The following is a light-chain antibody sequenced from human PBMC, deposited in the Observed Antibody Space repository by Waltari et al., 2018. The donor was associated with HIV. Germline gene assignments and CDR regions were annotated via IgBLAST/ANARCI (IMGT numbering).Light chain of an antibody. CDR2: EFN. J-gene: IGLJ3*02. V-gene: IGLV2-14*03. CDR3: SSYTSSSTWV. CDR1: SSDVGGYNY. Sequence: QSALTQPASVSGSPGQSITISCTGTSSDVGGYNYVSWYQQLPGKAPRLIIYEFNGRSSGVSHRFSGSKSGNTASLTISGLQNEDEAHYYCSSYTSSSTWVFGGGTNLAVL.